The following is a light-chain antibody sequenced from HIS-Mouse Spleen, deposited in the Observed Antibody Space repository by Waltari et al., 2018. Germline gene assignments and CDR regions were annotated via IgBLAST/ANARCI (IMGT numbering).Light chain of an antibody. CDR2: KVS. CDR1: QSLVHSDGNTY. V-gene: IGKV2-30*02. J-gene: IGKJ4*01. CDR3: QQFNSYPRT. Sequence: DVVMTQSPLSLPVTLGQPASISCRSSQSLVHSDGNTYLNWFQQRPGQSPRRLIYKVSNRDSGVPDRFSGSGSGTDFTLTISSLQPEDFATYYCQQFNSYPRTFGGGTKVEIK.